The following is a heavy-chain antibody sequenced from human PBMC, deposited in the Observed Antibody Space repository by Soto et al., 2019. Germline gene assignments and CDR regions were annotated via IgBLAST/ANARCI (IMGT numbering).Heavy chain of an antibody. CDR2: ISGSGRTI. D-gene: IGHD1-26*01. J-gene: IGHJ6*02. CDR3: AKVGPSYYYGMDV. CDR1: GLDFSSEV. V-gene: IGHV3-23*01. Sequence: GGSLRLSCAASGLDFSSEVMCWVRQAPGKGLEWVSSISGSGRTIYHADSMRGRFAISRDNSKNSPYLQLNNLRVDDTAVYYCAKVGPSYYYGMDVWGQGTTVTVSS.